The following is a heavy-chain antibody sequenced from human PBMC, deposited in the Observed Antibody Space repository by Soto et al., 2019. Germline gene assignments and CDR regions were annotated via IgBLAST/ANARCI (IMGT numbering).Heavy chain of an antibody. CDR1: GGSISSSSYY. Sequence: QLQLQESGPGLVKPSETLSLTCTVSGGSISSSSYYWGWIRQPPGKGLEWIGSIFYSGSTYYNPSLKIRVTISEDTSKKQFSLKLSSVTAADTAVYYCARHLTYCSAGSCYSDFPYYGMDVWGQGTTVTVSS. J-gene: IGHJ6*02. D-gene: IGHD2-15*01. CDR2: IFYSGST. CDR3: ARHLTYCSAGSCYSDFPYYGMDV. V-gene: IGHV4-39*01.